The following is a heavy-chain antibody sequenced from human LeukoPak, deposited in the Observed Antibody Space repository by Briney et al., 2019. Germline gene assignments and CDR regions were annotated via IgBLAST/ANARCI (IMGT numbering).Heavy chain of an antibody. Sequence: GGSLRLSCAPSGYTFCNYAMRWVRHAAGKGLEWVSCISGSGGRTNYADSVKGRFTIYRDNSNNTLFLQMNRLRAEDRVVYYCAKDPYYYDTSGYNGDYWGQGTLVTVTS. D-gene: IGHD3-22*01. CDR1: GYTFCNYA. CDR2: ISGSGGRT. J-gene: IGHJ4*02. CDR3: AKDPYYYDTSGYNGDY. V-gene: IGHV3-23*01.